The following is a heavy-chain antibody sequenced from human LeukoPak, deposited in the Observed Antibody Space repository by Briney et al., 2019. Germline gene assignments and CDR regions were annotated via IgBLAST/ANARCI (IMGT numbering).Heavy chain of an antibody. J-gene: IGHJ4*02. CDR2: ISGSGGST. CDR3: AKEPLPAYCGGDCYSAFDY. V-gene: IGHV3-23*01. Sequence: PGGSLRLSCAASGFTFSSYAMSWVRQAPGQGLEWVSAISGSGGSTYYADSVKGRFTISRDNSKNTLYLQMNSLRAEDTAVYYCAKEPLPAYCGGDCYSAFDYWGQGTLVTVSS. CDR1: GFTFSSYA. D-gene: IGHD2-21*02.